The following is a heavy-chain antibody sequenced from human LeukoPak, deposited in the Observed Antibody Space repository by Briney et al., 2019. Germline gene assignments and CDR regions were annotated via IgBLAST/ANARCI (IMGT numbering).Heavy chain of an antibody. CDR2: IYSDGRK. CDR3: AKGKAYNTDNWFDP. V-gene: IGHV3-53*01. Sequence: PGGSLRLSCAASGRTVINYFVTWVRQAPGKGLEWVSIIYSDGRKYYADSVKGRFTISRDNSKNTLYLQMNSLRAEDTAVYYCAKGKAYNTDNWFDPWGQGTLVTVSS. CDR1: GRTVINYF. D-gene: IGHD5-18*01. J-gene: IGHJ5*02.